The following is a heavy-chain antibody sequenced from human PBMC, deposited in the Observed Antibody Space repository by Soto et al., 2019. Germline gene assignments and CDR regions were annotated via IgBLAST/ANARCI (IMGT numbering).Heavy chain of an antibody. V-gene: IGHV1-69*13. CDR3: ARIGFVPITMIVVVTPSVYYYGMDV. J-gene: IGHJ6*02. Sequence: SVKVSCKASGGTFSSYAISWVRQAPGQGLEWMGGIIPIFGTANYARKFQGRVTITADESTSTAYMELSSLRSEDTAVYYCARIGFVPITMIVVVTPSVYYYGMDVWGQGTTVTVSS. D-gene: IGHD3-22*01. CDR1: GGTFSSYA. CDR2: IIPIFGTA.